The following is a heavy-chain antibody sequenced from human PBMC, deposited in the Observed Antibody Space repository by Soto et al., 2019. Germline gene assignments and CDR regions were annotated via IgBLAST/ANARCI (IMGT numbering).Heavy chain of an antibody. CDR1: GFTFGDYA. CDR2: IRSKPYGGTT. J-gene: IGHJ6*02. V-gene: IGHV3-49*04. CDR3: ARDGWAAALPYYNYYGLDV. D-gene: IGHD6-13*01. Sequence: GGSLRLSCRASGFTFGDYAMSWVRQAPGKGLEWVGFIRSKPYGGTTEYAASVEGRFTISRDDSKSIAYLQVNILKTEDTAVYFCARDGWAAALPYYNYYGLDVWGQVTTVTVSS.